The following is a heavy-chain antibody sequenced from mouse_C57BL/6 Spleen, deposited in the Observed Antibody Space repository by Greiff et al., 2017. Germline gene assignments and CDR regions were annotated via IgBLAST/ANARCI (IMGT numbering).Heavy chain of an antibody. J-gene: IGHJ4*01. CDR2: IHPNSGST. CDR1: GYTFTSYW. V-gene: IGHV1-64*01. D-gene: IGHD1-1*01. CDR3: ARIVDYYGSRDYYAMDY. Sequence: QVQLQQPGAELVKPGASVKLSCKASGYTFTSYWMHWVKQRPGQGLEWIGMIHPNSGSTNYNEKFKSKATMTVDKSSSTAYMQLSSLTSEDSAVYDCARIVDYYGSRDYYAMDYWGQGTSVTVSS.